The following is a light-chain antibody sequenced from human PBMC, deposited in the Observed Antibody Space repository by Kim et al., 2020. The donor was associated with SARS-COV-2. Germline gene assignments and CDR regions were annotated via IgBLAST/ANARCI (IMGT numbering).Light chain of an antibody. CDR3: QQSYSTPAT. J-gene: IGKJ1*01. CDR2: AAS. Sequence: ATVGDRVTITCRASQSISSYLNWYQQKPGKAPKLLIYAASSLQSGVPSRFSGSGSGTDFTLTISSLQPEDFATYYCQQSYSTPATFGQGTKVDIK. CDR1: QSISSY. V-gene: IGKV1-39*01.